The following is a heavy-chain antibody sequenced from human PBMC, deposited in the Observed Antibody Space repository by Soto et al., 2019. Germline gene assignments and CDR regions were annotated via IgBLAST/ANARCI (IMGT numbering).Heavy chain of an antibody. J-gene: IGHJ4*02. CDR2: ISYDGSNK. Sequence: QVQLVESGGGVVQPGRSLRLSCAASGFTFSSYAMHWVRQAPGKGLEWVEVISYDGSNKYYADSVKGRFTISRDNSKNTLYLQMNSLRSEDTAVYYWARDVYQAARPCDYWGQGTLVTVSS. D-gene: IGHD6-6*01. V-gene: IGHV3-30-3*01. CDR3: ARDVYQAARPCDY. CDR1: GFTFSSYA.